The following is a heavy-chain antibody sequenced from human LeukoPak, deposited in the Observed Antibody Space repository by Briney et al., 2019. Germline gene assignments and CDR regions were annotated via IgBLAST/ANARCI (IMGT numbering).Heavy chain of an antibody. CDR3: ARDSSYGFDY. V-gene: IGHV3-23*01. D-gene: IGHD6-6*01. CDR2: IIGGAGGT. J-gene: IGHJ4*02. CDR1: GFSFSSHG. Sequence: GGSLRLSCAASGFSFSSHGMSWVRQAPGKGLEWVSGIIGGAGGTYYADSVKGRFTISRDNSKNTLYLQMNSLRAEDTAVYYCARDSSYGFDYWGQGTLVTVSS.